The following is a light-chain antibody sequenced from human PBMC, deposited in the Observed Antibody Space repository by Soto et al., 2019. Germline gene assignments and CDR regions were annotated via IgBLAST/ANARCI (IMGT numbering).Light chain of an antibody. J-gene: IGLJ2*01. V-gene: IGLV1-44*01. CDR1: SSSIGSNT. CDR2: TDD. CDR3: AALDDSLNSVI. Sequence: QLVLTQPPSASGTPGQRVIISCSGSSSSIGSNTVNWYRQHPGTAPTVLIYTDDHRPSGVPARFSCSRSGTSASLAISGLQSEDEADYYCAALDDSLNSVIFGGGTKLTVL.